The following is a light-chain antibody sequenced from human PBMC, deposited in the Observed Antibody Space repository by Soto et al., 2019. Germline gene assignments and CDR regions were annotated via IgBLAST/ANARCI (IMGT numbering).Light chain of an antibody. Sequence: QSVLTQPPSASGSPGQSVTSSCTGTSSDVGGYNYVSWYQQHPGKAPKLLIYEVIKRPSGVPDRFSASRSGNTASLTVSGLQAEDDADYYCSSYAGSNTTYVFGTGTKVTVL. CDR3: SSYAGSNTTYV. J-gene: IGLJ1*01. V-gene: IGLV2-8*01. CDR1: SSDVGGYNY. CDR2: EVI.